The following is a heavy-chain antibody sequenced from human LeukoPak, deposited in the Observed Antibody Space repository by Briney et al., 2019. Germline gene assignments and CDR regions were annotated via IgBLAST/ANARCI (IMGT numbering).Heavy chain of an antibody. CDR2: IYTSGST. Sequence: SQTLSLTCTVSGGSISSGSYYWSWIRQPAGKGLEWIGRIYTSGSTNYNPSLKSRVTISVDTSKNQFSLKLSSVTAADTAVYYCARSGRGVGYAFDIWGQGTMVTVSS. D-gene: IGHD3-10*01. CDR3: ARSGRGVGYAFDI. J-gene: IGHJ3*02. CDR1: GGSISSGSYY. V-gene: IGHV4-61*02.